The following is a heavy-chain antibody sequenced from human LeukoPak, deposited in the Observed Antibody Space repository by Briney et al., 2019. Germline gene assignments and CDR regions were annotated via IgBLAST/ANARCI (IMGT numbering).Heavy chain of an antibody. CDR3: ARGWGIYYYYYMDV. D-gene: IGHD6-13*01. Sequence: ASVKVSCKASGYTFTSYDINWVRQATGQGLEWMGWMSPNSGNTGYAQKFQGRVTITRNTSISTAYMELSSLRSEDTAVYYCARGWGIYYYYYMDVWGKGTTVTVSS. CDR1: GYTFTSYD. J-gene: IGHJ6*03. CDR2: MSPNSGNT. V-gene: IGHV1-8*03.